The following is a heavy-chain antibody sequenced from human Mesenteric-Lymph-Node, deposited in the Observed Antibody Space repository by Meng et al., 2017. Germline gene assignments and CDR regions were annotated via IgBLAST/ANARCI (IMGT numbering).Heavy chain of an antibody. CDR2: IIPIFGTA. Sequence: QLVTSEAGEKQPGSSGKVLCQGSVSTFSIYAISWLRQAPGQGLEWMGGIIPIFGTANYAQKFQGRVTITSDESSSTAYMELSSLRSEDTAVYYCARVDIAARHRSFDYWGQGTLVTVSS. CDR3: ARVDIAARHRSFDY. V-gene: IGHV1-69*01. D-gene: IGHD6-6*01. CDR1: VSTFSIYA. J-gene: IGHJ4*02.